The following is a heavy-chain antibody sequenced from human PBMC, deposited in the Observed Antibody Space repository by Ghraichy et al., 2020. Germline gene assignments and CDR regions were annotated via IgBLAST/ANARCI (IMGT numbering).Heavy chain of an antibody. V-gene: IGHV2-26*01. Sequence: SGPTLVKPTETLTLTCTVSGFSLSNARMGVSWIRQPPGKALEWLAPIFSNDEKSYSTSLKSRLTISKDTSKSQVVLTMTNMDPVDTATYYCARIDWGSGAFDIWGQGTMVTVSS. CDR1: GFSLSNARMG. D-gene: IGHD2-21*01. J-gene: IGHJ3*02. CDR2: IFSNDEK. CDR3: ARIDWGSGAFDI.